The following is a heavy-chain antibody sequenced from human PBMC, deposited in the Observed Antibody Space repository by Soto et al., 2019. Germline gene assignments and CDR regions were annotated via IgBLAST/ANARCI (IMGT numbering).Heavy chain of an antibody. V-gene: IGHV3-7*01. Sequence: EVQLVESGGGLVQPGGSLRLSCAASGFTFSTSWMNWVRQAPGKGLEWVAGIKEDGSEKYYVDSVKGRFTISKANAENSLELHMNRLRVEDTAVYYCVRDRGYNAFDYWGLGTLVTVSS. CDR1: GFTFSTSW. D-gene: IGHD5-18*01. J-gene: IGHJ4*02. CDR2: IKEDGSEK. CDR3: VRDRGYNAFDY.